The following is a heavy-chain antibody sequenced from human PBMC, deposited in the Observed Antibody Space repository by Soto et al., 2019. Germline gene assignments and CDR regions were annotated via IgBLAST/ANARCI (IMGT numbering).Heavy chain of an antibody. V-gene: IGHV1-3*01. Sequence: QVQLVQSGAEVKKPGASVKISCQASGYSFVRYTLHWVRQAPEQSLEWMGWINAGDGDSRYSQKFQGRVIMTRDTSTNTAYMELNSLRAEDTAVYYCARVRVGSYNWFDPWGQGTLVTVSS. CDR1: GYSFVRYT. CDR3: ARVRVGSYNWFDP. CDR2: INAGDGDS. D-gene: IGHD6-13*01. J-gene: IGHJ5*02.